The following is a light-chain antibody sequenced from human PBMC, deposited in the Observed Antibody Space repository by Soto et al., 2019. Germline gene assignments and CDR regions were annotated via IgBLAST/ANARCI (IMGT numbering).Light chain of an antibody. CDR2: EVT. Sequence: QSALTQPPSASGSPGQSVTISCTGTSSDAGAYDFVSWYQHHPGKAPKLMIYEVTKRPSGVPDRFSGSKSGNTASLTVSGLQAEDEADYYCTSHAGNYNFPYVFGTGTKLTVL. V-gene: IGLV2-8*01. J-gene: IGLJ1*01. CDR3: TSHAGNYNFPYV. CDR1: SSDAGAYDF.